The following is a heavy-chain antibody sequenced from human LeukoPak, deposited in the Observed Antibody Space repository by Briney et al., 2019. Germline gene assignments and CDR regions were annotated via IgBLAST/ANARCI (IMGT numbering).Heavy chain of an antibody. CDR2: INPNSGGT. J-gene: IGHJ4*02. Sequence: ASVKVSCKASGYTFTGYYIHWVRQAPGQGLEWMGWINPNSGGTNYAQKFQGRVTMTRDTSISTAYMELSRLRSDDTAVYYCARFRRTELKSGEIFDYWGQGTLVTVSS. CDR3: ARFRRTELKSGEIFDY. V-gene: IGHV1-2*02. CDR1: GYTFTGYY. D-gene: IGHD3-10*01.